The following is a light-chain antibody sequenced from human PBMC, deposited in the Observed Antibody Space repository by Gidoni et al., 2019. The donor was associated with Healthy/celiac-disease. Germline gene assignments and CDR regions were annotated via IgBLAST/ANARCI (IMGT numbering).Light chain of an antibody. CDR2: VAS. CDR1: QSVSSY. CDR3: QQRSNWRFT. Sequence: EIVLTQSPATLSLSRGERATLSCRASQSVSSYLAWYKQNPGQAPRLLIYVASNRATGIPARFSGSWTWTDFTLTISRLEPEDFAVYYCQQRSNWRFTFGPGTKVDIK. J-gene: IGKJ3*01. V-gene: IGKV3-11*01.